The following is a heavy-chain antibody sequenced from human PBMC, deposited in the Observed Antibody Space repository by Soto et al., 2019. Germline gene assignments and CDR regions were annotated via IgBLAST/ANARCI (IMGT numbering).Heavy chain of an antibody. CDR2: ISSSSSYI. D-gene: IGHD3-10*01. V-gene: IGHV3-21*01. Sequence: GGSLRLSCAASGFTFSSYSMNWVRQAPGKGLEWVSSISSSSSYIYYADSVKGRFTISRDNAKNSLYLQMNSLRAEDTAVYYCARAGVRVVRGVLPYYFDYWGQGTLVTVSS. CDR1: GFTFSSYS. J-gene: IGHJ4*02. CDR3: ARAGVRVVRGVLPYYFDY.